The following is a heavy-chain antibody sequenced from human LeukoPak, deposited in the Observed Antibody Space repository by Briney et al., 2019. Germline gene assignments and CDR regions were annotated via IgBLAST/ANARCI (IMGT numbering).Heavy chain of an antibody. CDR1: GFTVSGNY. CDR2: IYSGGTT. D-gene: IGHD4-23*01. V-gene: IGHV3-53*01. CDR3: ARRAGGYSHPYDY. J-gene: IGHJ4*02. Sequence: VGSLRLSCAVSGFTVSGNYMSWVRQPPAKGLEWVSLIYSGGTTYYADSVKGRFTISRDSSKNTLYLQMNSLRAEDTAVYYCARRAGGYSHPYDYWGQGILVTVSS.